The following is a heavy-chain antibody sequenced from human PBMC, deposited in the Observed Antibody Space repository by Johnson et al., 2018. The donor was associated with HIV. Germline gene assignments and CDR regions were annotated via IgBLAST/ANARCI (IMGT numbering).Heavy chain of an antibody. CDR2: ISYDGSNK. CDR3: ARGGLYIQFLAFDAFDI. CDR1: GFTFSSFA. D-gene: IGHD4-11*01. V-gene: IGHV3-30-3*01. J-gene: IGHJ3*02. Sequence: QVHLVESGGGVVQPGTSLRLSCAASGFTFSSFAMHWVRQAPGKGLEWMAFISYDGSNKYYADSVKGRFTISRDNSKNTLYLQMNSLRPEDTAVYFCARGGLYIQFLAFDAFDIWGQGTMVTVSS.